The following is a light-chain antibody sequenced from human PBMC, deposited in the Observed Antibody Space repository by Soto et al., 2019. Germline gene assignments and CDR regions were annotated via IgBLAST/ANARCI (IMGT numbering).Light chain of an antibody. Sequence: DIQMTQSPSTLSASVGDRVTFTCRASQSVSSWVAWYQQKPGKAPNLLITKASSLESGVPSRFSVSGTGTEFTLTINGLQPDDFATYDCQQYKSFLGTFGQGTKVEIK. CDR2: KAS. J-gene: IGKJ1*01. V-gene: IGKV1-5*03. CDR3: QQYKSFLGT. CDR1: QSVSSW.